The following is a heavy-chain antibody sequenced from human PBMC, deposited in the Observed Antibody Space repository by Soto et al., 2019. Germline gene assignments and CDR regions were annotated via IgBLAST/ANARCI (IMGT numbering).Heavy chain of an antibody. CDR3: STRAYDTNGYYRFDP. D-gene: IGHD3-22*01. CDR1: GGSFSGHS. J-gene: IGHJ5*01. Sequence: ETLSLTCAVYGGSFSGHSWTWIRQSPGEGLEWIGDINHSGRVNYSPSLKSRVTISLDTSKNQFSLTLSAVTAADTAMYYCSTRAYDTNGYYRFDPWGQGTLVTVSS. CDR2: INHSGRV. V-gene: IGHV4-34*01.